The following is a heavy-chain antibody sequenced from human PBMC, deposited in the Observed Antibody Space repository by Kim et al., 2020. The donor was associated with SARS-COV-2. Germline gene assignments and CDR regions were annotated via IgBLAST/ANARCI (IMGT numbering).Heavy chain of an antibody. V-gene: IGHV6-1*01. D-gene: IGHD6-19*01. Sequence: SQTLSITCAIPGDSVSSNSAAWNWIRQSPSRGLEWLGRTYYRSKWYNDYAVSVKIRITINPDTSKNQFSLQLNSVTPEDTAVYYCAREQASVAGSASRKHAIDCWGQGTLFTVSS. CDR2: TYYRSKWYN. CDR3: AREQASVAGSASRKHAIDC. CDR1: GDSVSSNSAA. J-gene: IGHJ4*02.